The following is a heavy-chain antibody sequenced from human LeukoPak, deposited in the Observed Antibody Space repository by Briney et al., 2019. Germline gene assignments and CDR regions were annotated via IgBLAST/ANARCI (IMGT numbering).Heavy chain of an antibody. CDR2: IYYSGST. V-gene: IGHV4-31*03. J-gene: IGHJ6*02. CDR3: ARQGFNSSGWYHYYYYGMDV. CDR1: GGSISSGGYY. Sequence: PSETLSLTCTVSGGSISSGGYYWSWIRQHPGKGLEWIGYIYYSGSTYYNPSLKSRVTISVDTSKNQFSLKLSSVTAADTAVYYCARQGFNSSGWYHYYYYGMDVWGQGTTVTVSS. D-gene: IGHD6-19*01.